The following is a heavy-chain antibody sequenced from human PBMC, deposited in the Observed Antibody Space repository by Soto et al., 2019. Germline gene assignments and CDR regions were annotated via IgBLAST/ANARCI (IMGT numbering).Heavy chain of an antibody. D-gene: IGHD6-19*01. V-gene: IGHV3-30*18. Sequence: GGSLRLSCAASGFPFSSYGMHLVRPAPGKGLEWVAVISYDGSNKYYADSVKGRFTISRDNSKNTLYLQMNSLRAEDTAVYYCAKDLQYSSGCLDYWGQGTLVTVSS. CDR3: AKDLQYSSGCLDY. CDR1: GFPFSSYG. J-gene: IGHJ4*02. CDR2: ISYDGSNK.